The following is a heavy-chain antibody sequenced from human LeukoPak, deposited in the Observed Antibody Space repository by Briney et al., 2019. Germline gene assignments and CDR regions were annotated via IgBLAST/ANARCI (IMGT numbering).Heavy chain of an antibody. J-gene: IGHJ6*02. Sequence: GGSLRLSRAASGFTFSSYSMNWVRQAPGKGLEWVSSISSSSSYIYYADSVKGRFTISRDNAKNSLYLQMNSLRAEDTAVYYCARRMSYVWGSYRIDGMDVWGQGTTVTVSS. V-gene: IGHV3-21*01. CDR1: GFTFSSYS. CDR3: ARRMSYVWGSYRIDGMDV. CDR2: ISSSSSYI. D-gene: IGHD3-16*02.